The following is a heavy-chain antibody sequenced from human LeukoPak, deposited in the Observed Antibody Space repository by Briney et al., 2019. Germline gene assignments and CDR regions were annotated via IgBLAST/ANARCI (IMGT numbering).Heavy chain of an antibody. Sequence: ASVKVSCKASGYTFTSYDTNWVRQATGQGLEWMGWMNPNSGNTGYAQKFQGRVTMTRNTSISTAYMELSSLRSEDTAVYYCARGRDFWSGYYYNWFGPWGQGTLVTVSS. V-gene: IGHV1-8*01. CDR1: GYTFTSYD. CDR3: ARGRDFWSGYYYNWFGP. CDR2: MNPNSGNT. D-gene: IGHD3-3*01. J-gene: IGHJ5*02.